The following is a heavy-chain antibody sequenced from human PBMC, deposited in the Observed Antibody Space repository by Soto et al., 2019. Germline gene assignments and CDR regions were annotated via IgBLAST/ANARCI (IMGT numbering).Heavy chain of an antibody. CDR3: ARYRGSGSYYFDY. J-gene: IGHJ4*02. CDR2: INHSGST. Sequence: SETLSLTCAVYGGSFSGYYCSWMRQPPGKGLEWIGEINHSGSTNYNPSLKSRVTISVDTSKNQFSLKLSSVTAADTAVYYCARYRGSGSYYFDYWGQGTLVTVSS. D-gene: IGHD3-10*01. V-gene: IGHV4-34*01. CDR1: GGSFSGYY.